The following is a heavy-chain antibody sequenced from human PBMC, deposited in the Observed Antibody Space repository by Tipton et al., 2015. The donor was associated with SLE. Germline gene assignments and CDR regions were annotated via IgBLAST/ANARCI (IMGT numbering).Heavy chain of an antibody. CDR1: PGSMNSHDDY. CDR3: ARRHYSGPFDS. D-gene: IGHD5-12*01. CDR2: VSPGGNT. Sequence: GLVKPSETLSLNCSVSPGSMNSHDDYWGWIRQTPEKGLEWIGGVSPGGNTHHNPSLKSRITVSLDTSRNEFSLRLTSVTAADTAVYYCARRHYSGPFDSWGQGTLVTVSS. V-gene: IGHV4-39*07. J-gene: IGHJ4*02.